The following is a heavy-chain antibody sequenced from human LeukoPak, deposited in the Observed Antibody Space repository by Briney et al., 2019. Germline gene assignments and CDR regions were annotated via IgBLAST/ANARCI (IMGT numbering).Heavy chain of an antibody. CDR2: IASDGSST. D-gene: IGHD3-22*01. CDR3: ARGDYYDSSGYLYYFDY. CDR1: GFTFSSYW. J-gene: IGHJ4*02. Sequence: GGSLRLSCAASGFTFSSYWMNWVRQAPGKGLVWVSRIASDGSSTTYADSVKGRFSISRDNAKNTLYLQMNSLRVEDTAVYYCARGDYYDSSGYLYYFDYWGQGTLVTVSS. V-gene: IGHV3-74*01.